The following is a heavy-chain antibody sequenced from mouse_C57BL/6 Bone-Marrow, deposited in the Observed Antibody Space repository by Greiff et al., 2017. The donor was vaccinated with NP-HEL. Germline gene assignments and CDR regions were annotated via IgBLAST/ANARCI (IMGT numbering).Heavy chain of an antibody. CDR2: IDPSDSYT. CDR3: AREDVGFAY. J-gene: IGHJ3*01. CDR1: GYTFTSYW. Sequence: VQLQQSGAELVKPGASVKLSCKASGYTFTSYWMQWVKQRPGQGLEWIGEIDPSDSYTNYNQKFKGKATLTVDTSSSTAYMQLSSLTSEDSAVYYCAREDVGFAYWGQGTLVTVSA. V-gene: IGHV1-50*01.